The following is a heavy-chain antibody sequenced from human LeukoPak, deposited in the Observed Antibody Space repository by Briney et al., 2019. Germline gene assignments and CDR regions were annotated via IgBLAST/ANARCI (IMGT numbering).Heavy chain of an antibody. Sequence: GRSLRLSCAASGFTFSTYAMHWVRQAPGKGLEWVSVIYSGGSTYYADSVKGRFTISRDNSKNTLYLQMNSLRAEDTAVYYCARDGSSGYFGAFDIWGQGTMVTVSS. V-gene: IGHV3-53*01. J-gene: IGHJ3*02. CDR3: ARDGSSGYFGAFDI. D-gene: IGHD3-22*01. CDR1: GFTFSTYA. CDR2: IYSGGST.